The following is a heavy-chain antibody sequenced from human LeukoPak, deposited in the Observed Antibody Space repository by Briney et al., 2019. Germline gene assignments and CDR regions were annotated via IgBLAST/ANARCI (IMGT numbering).Heavy chain of an antibody. CDR1: GFTFSSSS. CDR2: IKQDGSAT. V-gene: IGHV3-7*01. J-gene: IGHJ4*02. CDR3: ARLQYHNFWGGSYTGTYYLDC. Sequence: GGSLRLSCAASGFTFSSSSMTWVRQAPGKGLEWVANIKQDGSATYYVDSVKGRFTISRDNARNSLFLEMNDLRADDTAVYFCARLQYHNFWGGSYTGTYYLDCWGQGTLVTVSS. D-gene: IGHD3-3*01.